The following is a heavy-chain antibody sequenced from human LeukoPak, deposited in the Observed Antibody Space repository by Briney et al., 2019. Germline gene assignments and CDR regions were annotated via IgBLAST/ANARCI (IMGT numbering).Heavy chain of an antibody. J-gene: IGHJ4*02. CDR3: ARDLGYCTNGACHTRFDY. V-gene: IGHV3-7*03. CDR1: GFTFSNYA. Sequence: PRGSLRLSCAASGFTFSNYAMSWVRQTPGKGREWVASIKEDGSERQYVDSVKGRFSISRDNTKGSLFLQLNSLRAEDTAVYYCARDLGYCTNGACHTRFDYWGQGTLVAVSS. D-gene: IGHD2-8*01. CDR2: IKEDGSER.